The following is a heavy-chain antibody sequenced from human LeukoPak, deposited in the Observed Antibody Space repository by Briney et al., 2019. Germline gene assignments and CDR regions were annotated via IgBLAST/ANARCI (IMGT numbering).Heavy chain of an antibody. V-gene: IGHV3-7*01. D-gene: IGHD5-18*01. J-gene: IGHJ4*02. CDR3: ARTRGYSYGTYFDY. CDR1: GFTFSSYW. CDR2: IKQDGSEK. Sequence: GGSLRLSCAASGFTFSSYWMSWVRQAPGKGLEWVANIKQDGSEKYYVDSVKGRFAISRDNAKNSLYLQMNSLRAEDTAVYYCARTRGYSYGTYFDYWGQGTLVTVSS.